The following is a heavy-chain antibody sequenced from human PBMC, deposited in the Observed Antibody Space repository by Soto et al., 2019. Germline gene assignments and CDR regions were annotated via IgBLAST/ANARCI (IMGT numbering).Heavy chain of an antibody. CDR3: ATVGGSYLAIPSGY. Sequence: QLQLQESSPGLVKPSETLSLTCTVSGYSISTNNYYWGWIRQPPGKGLEWIGSISYIGDTYYNPSLRGRVTISVDTSKNQFSLRLSSVTAADTAVYYCATVGGSYLAIPSGYWGQGTLVTVSS. V-gene: IGHV4-39*01. CDR1: GYSISTNNYY. J-gene: IGHJ4*02. D-gene: IGHD1-26*01. CDR2: ISYIGDT.